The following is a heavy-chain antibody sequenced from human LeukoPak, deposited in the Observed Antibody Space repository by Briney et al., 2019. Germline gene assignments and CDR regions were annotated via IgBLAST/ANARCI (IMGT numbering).Heavy chain of an antibody. CDR1: GYTFTSYG. CDR3: ARDLRNWNYLRDYYGMDV. Sequence: ASVKVSCKASGYTFTSYGISWVRQAPGQGLEWMGWISAYNGNTNYARKLQGRVTMTTDTSTSTAYMELRSLRSDDTAVYYCARDLRNWNYLRDYYGMDVWGQGTTVTVSS. D-gene: IGHD1-7*01. J-gene: IGHJ6*02. V-gene: IGHV1-18*01. CDR2: ISAYNGNT.